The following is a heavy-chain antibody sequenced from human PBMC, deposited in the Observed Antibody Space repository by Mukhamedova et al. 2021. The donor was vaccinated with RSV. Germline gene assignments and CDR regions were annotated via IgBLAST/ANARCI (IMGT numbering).Heavy chain of an antibody. J-gene: IGHJ4*02. Sequence: FTISRDNSKNTLYLQINSLRAEDSALYYCAKDSMATISYFDSWGQGTLVTVSS. D-gene: IGHD5-24*01. V-gene: IGHV3-23*01. CDR3: AKDSMATISYFDS.